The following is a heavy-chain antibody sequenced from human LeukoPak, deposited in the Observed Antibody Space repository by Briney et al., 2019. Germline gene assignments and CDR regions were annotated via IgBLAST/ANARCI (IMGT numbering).Heavy chain of an antibody. CDR3: ARDAGLWRELGY. V-gene: IGHV3-23*01. D-gene: IGHD3-3*01. Sequence: GGSLRLSCAASGFTFSSYAMSWVRQAPGKGLEWVSAISGSGGSTYYADSVKGRFTISRDNSKNTLYLQVNSLRAEDTAVYYCARDAGLWRELGYWGQGTLVTVSS. CDR2: ISGSGGST. CDR1: GFTFSSYA. J-gene: IGHJ4*02.